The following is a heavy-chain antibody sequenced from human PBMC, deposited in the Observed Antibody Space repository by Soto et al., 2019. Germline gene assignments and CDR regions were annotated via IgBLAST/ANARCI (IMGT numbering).Heavy chain of an antibody. J-gene: IGHJ5*02. CDR1: GGSISSSSYY. D-gene: IGHD6-19*01. CDR3: ASYENQYSSGWYSANWFDP. V-gene: IGHV4-39*01. Sequence: QLQLQESGPGLVKPSETLSLTCTVSGGSISSSSYYWGWIRQPPGKGLEWIGSIYYSGSTYYNPSLKSRVTISVDTSKNQFSLKLSSVTAADTAVYYCASYENQYSSGWYSANWFDPWGQGTLVTVSS. CDR2: IYYSGST.